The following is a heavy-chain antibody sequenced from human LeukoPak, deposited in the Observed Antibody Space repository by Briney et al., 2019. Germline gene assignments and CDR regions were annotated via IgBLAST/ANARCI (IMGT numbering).Heavy chain of an antibody. Sequence: ASVKVSCKASGYTFINFAINWGRQAPGQRPEWMGWINAYNGNTKYSQKFQDRVTITRDTSASTAYMELTNLTSEDTAVYYCARGPRAAADDYWGQGSLVTVSS. CDR1: GYTFINFA. CDR3: ARGPRAAADDY. CDR2: INAYNGNT. J-gene: IGHJ4*02. D-gene: IGHD6-13*01. V-gene: IGHV1-3*01.